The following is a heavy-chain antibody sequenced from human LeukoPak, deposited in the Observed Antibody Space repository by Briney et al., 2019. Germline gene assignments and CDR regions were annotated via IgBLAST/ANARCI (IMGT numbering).Heavy chain of an antibody. CDR3: AKIFTGATRLSDY. CDR1: GFTFSSYG. V-gene: IGHV3-23*01. J-gene: IGHJ4*02. D-gene: IGHD1-26*01. Sequence: GGSLRLSCAASGFTFSSYGMHWVRQAPGKGLEWVSAISGSGGSTYYADSVKGRFTIFRDNSKNTLYLQMNSLRAEDTAVYYCAKIFTGATRLSDYWGQGTLVTVSS. CDR2: ISGSGGST.